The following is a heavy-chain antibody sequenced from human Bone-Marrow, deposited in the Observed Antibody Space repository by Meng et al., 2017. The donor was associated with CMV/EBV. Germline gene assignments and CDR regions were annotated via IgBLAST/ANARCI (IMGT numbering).Heavy chain of an antibody. V-gene: IGHV3-30*03. CDR3: ARLEYDIQID. D-gene: IGHD1-1*01. Sequence: GGSLRLSCAASGFTISSNYMSWVRQSPGKGLEWVALISYDGGNKYFADSVKGRFTISRDNSNNTLYLQMNSLRAEDTAVYYCARLEYDIQIDWGQGTLVTVSS. J-gene: IGHJ4*02. CDR1: GFTISSNY. CDR2: ISYDGGNK.